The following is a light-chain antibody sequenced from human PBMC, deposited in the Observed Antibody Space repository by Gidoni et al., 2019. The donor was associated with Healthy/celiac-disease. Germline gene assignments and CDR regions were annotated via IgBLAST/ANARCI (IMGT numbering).Light chain of an antibody. Sequence: AIRMTQSPSSFSASTGDRVTITCRASQGISSYLAWYQQKPGKAPKLLIDAASTLQSGVPSRFSGSGSGTDFTLPISCLQSEDFATYYCQQYYSYPWTFXXXTQVEIK. J-gene: IGKJ1*01. CDR3: QQYYSYPWT. V-gene: IGKV1-8*01. CDR2: AAS. CDR1: QGISSY.